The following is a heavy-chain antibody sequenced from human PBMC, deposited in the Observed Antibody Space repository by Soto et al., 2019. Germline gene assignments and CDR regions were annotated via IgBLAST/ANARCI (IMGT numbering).Heavy chain of an antibody. J-gene: IGHJ4*02. V-gene: IGHV1-18*01. CDR3: ARDPRAAYGDLDFDH. CDR2: ISAYNGNT. CDR1: GYTFTSYG. Sequence: QVQLVESGAEVKKPGASVKVSCKASGYTFTSYGISWVRQAPGQGLEWMGWISAYNGNTNYAQKRQGRVTMTTDTSTSTAYTELRSLRSDDTAVYYCARDPRAAYGDLDFDHWGQGTLVTVSS. D-gene: IGHD4-17*01.